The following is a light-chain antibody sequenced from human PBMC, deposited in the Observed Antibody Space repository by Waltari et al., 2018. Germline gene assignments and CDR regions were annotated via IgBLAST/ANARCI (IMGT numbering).Light chain of an antibody. CDR2: GAS. J-gene: IGKJ1*01. Sequence: ELVMTQSPATLSVSPGEGATLSCRASQSVRSNLAWYQQKPGQAPRLLIYGASTRATGIPARFNGGGSGTEFTLTISSLQSEDFATYYCQQYNNWPGTFGQGTKVEIK. V-gene: IGKV3-15*01. CDR1: QSVRSN. CDR3: QQYNNWPGT.